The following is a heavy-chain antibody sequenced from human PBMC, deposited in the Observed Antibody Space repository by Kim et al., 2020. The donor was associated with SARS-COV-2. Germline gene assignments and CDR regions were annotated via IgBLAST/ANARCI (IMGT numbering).Heavy chain of an antibody. CDR2: IYHSGST. CDR1: GGSISSSNW. Sequence: SETLSLTCAVSGGSISSSNWWSWVRQPPGKGLEWIGEIYHSGSTNYNPSLKSRVTISVDKSKNQFSLKLSSVTAADTAVYYRASKSSSSWGDYYYYGMDVWGQGTTVTVSS. CDR3: ASKSSSSWGDYYYYGMDV. J-gene: IGHJ6*02. D-gene: IGHD6-13*01. V-gene: IGHV4-4*02.